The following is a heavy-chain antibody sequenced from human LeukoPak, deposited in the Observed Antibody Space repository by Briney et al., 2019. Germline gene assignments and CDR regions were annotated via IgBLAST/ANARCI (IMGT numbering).Heavy chain of an antibody. D-gene: IGHD6-19*01. V-gene: IGHV1-3*03. Sequence: ASVKVSCKASGYTFFNYAIHWVGQAPGQRLEWMGRINTRTGNAYYSQELQGRLTITRDTSASTAYMELSSLRSEDMAVYYCAKDSGSGWYEFRWGQGTLVTVSS. J-gene: IGHJ4*02. CDR3: AKDSGSGWYEFR. CDR1: GYTFFNYA. CDR2: INTRTGNA.